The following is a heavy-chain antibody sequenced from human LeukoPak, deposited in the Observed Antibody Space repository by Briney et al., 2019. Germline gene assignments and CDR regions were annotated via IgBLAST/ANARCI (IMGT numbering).Heavy chain of an antibody. V-gene: IGHV4-59*12. CDR3: AREYSSTFDI. D-gene: IGHD6-19*01. Sequence: RASETLSLTCTVSGGSISSYYWSWIRQPPGKGLEWIGYIYYSGSTNYNPSLKSRVTISEDTPKNQFSLQLNSVTPEDTAVYYCAREYSSTFDIWGQGTLVTVSS. CDR1: GGSISSYY. CDR2: IYYSGST. J-gene: IGHJ3*02.